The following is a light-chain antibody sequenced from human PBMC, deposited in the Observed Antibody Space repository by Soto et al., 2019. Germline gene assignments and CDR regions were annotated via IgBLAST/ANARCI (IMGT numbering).Light chain of an antibody. CDR3: TSWDDSLRVV. J-gene: IGLJ2*01. CDR1: TSNIGSNY. Sequence: QSVLTQPPSASGTPGQRATISCSGSTSNIGSNYLYWYQQLPGTAPKLHIYRNNQRPSGVPGRFSGSKSGTSASLAISGRRCEDEADYYCTSWDDSLRVVFGGGTKLTVL. V-gene: IGLV1-47*01. CDR2: RNN.